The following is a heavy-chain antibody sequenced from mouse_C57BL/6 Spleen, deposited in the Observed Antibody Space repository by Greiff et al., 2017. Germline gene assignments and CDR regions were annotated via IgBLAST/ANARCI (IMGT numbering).Heavy chain of an antibody. Sequence: EVKVVESGEGLVKPGGSLKLSCAASGFTFSSYAMSWVRQTPEKRLEWVAYISSGGDYIYYADTVKGRFTISRDNARNTLYLQMSSLKSEDTAMYYCTRDVYYDDDGAWFAYWGQGTLVTVSA. V-gene: IGHV5-9-1*02. CDR1: GFTFSSYA. J-gene: IGHJ3*01. D-gene: IGHD2-4*01. CDR2: ISSGGDYI. CDR3: TRDVYYDDDGAWFAY.